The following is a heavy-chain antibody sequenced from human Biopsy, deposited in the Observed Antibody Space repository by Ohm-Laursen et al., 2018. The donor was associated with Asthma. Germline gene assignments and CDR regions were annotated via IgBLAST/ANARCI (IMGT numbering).Heavy chain of an antibody. Sequence: ASVTVSCKASGYTFNAYYIHWVRQAPGQEFEWMGRINPNSGNTHYAHKFQGRVTMTRDTSISTVYMELTSLRSDDTAVYYCARAPQPQNYGSGNAQYGLDVWGQGTTVTVSS. V-gene: IGHV1-2*06. CDR2: INPNSGNT. CDR1: GYTFNAYY. CDR3: ARAPQPQNYGSGNAQYGLDV. J-gene: IGHJ6*02. D-gene: IGHD3-10*01.